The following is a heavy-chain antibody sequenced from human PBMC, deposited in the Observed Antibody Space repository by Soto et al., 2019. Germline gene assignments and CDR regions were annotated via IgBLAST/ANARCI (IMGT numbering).Heavy chain of an antibody. V-gene: IGHV4-61*08. CDR2: VYFSGST. CDR1: GDSINSGDYY. J-gene: IGHJ5*02. D-gene: IGHD5-18*01. Sequence: SETLSLTCSVSGDSINSGDYYWTWMRQAPGKGLRWVGHVYFSGSTNYNPSLKSRVTISLDTSKNQFSLKLRSVTAGDTAVYYCARVPVDTYMIYWSDPWGQGTLVTLSS. CDR3: ARVPVDTYMIYWSDP.